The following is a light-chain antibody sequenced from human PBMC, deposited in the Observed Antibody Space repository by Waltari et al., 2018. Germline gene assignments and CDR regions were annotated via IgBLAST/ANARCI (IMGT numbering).Light chain of an antibody. CDR1: AFTKQY. J-gene: IGLJ1*01. CDR3: QSIDASGVYYV. Sequence: SYVLTQPPSLSVSPGQPARSTCSGAAFTKQYGFWYQQKPGQAPVMIIYNDKERPSAIPDRFSGSSSGTTVTLIISGVRAEDEADYYCQSIDASGVYYVFGGGTKLTVL. CDR2: NDK. V-gene: IGLV3-25*03.